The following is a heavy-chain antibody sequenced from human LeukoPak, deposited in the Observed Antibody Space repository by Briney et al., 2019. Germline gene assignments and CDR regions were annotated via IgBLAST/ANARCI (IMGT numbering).Heavy chain of an antibody. CDR3: SRFVVVTAGDY. J-gene: IGHJ4*01. V-gene: IGHV3-74*01. Sequence: GGSLRLSCSASGFTLSNYWMHWVRQAPGKGLVGVARLHSNGAFTTYADSVKGRFTISRDTAKNTLYLQMNSLRVEDTAVYYCSRFVVVTAGDYWGQGTLVTVSS. D-gene: IGHD2-21*02. CDR2: LHSNGAFT. CDR1: GFTLSNYW.